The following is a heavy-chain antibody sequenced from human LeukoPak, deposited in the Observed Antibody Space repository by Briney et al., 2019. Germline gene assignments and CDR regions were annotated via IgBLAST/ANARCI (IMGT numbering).Heavy chain of an antibody. D-gene: IGHD6-13*01. CDR2: ISAYNGNT. CDR1: GYTFTSYG. J-gene: IGHJ4*02. CDR3: ARDTFSSSWYGFGY. V-gene: IGHV1-18*01. Sequence: ASVKVSCKASGYTFTSYGISWVRQAPGQGLEWMGWISAYNGNTNYAQKLQGRVTMTTDTSTSTAYMELRSLRSEDTAVYYCARDTFSSSWYGFGYWGQGTLVTVSS.